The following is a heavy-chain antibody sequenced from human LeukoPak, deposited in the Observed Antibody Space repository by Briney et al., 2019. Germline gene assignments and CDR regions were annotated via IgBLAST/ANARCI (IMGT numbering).Heavy chain of an antibody. D-gene: IGHD3-10*01. V-gene: IGHV1-18*01. Sequence: ASVKVSCKASGYTFTSYGISWVRQAPGQGLEWMGWISAYNGNTNYAQKLQGRVTMTTDTSTSTDYMELRSLRADDTAVYYGVRDRGGFDPWGQGTLVTVSS. CDR2: ISAYNGNT. J-gene: IGHJ5*02. CDR3: VRDRGGFDP. CDR1: GYTFTSYG.